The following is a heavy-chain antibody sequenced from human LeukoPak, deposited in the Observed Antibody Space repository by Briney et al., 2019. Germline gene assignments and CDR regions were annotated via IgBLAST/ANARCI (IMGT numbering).Heavy chain of an antibody. V-gene: IGHV3-53*01. D-gene: IGHD3-22*01. Sequence: GGSLRLSCAASGFTVSSNYMSWVRQAPGKGLEWVSVIDSGGSTYYADSVKGRFTISRDNSKNTLYLQMNSLRAEDTAVYYCARAVPYYYDSSGYYYFDYWGQGTLVTVSS. J-gene: IGHJ4*02. CDR3: ARAVPYYYDSSGYYYFDY. CDR2: IDSGGST. CDR1: GFTVSSNY.